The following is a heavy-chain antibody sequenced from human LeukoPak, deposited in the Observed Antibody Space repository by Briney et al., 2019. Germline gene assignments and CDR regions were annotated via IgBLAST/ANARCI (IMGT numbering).Heavy chain of an antibody. Sequence: GGSLRLSCAASGFTFSSYEMNWVRQAPGKGLEWVSYISSSGSTIYYADSVKGRFTISRDNAKNSLYLQMNSLRAEDTAVYYCAKDVKARPANLPDAFDIWGQGTMVTVSS. V-gene: IGHV3-48*03. CDR1: GFTFSSYE. CDR2: ISSSGSTI. J-gene: IGHJ3*02. CDR3: AKDVKARPANLPDAFDI.